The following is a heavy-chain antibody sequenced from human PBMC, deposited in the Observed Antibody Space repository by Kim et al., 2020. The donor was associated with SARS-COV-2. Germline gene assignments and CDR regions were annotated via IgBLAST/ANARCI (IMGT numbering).Heavy chain of an antibody. D-gene: IGHD1-26*01. CDR2: IYYSGST. J-gene: IGHJ4*02. CDR1: GGSISSYY. V-gene: IGHV4-59*13. Sequence: SETLSLTCTVSGGSISSYYWSWIRQPPGKGLEWIGYIYYSGSTNYNPSLKSRVTISVDTSKNQFSLKLSSVTAADTAVYYCARRRLSSGSSPFDYWGQGTLVTVSS. CDR3: ARRRLSSGSSPFDY.